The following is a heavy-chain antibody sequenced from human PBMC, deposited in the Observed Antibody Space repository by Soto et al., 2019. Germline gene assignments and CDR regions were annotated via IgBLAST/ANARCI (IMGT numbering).Heavy chain of an antibody. CDR2: ITDTGGDS. D-gene: IGHD3-10*01. Sequence: VQLLVSGGDLVQPGGSLRLSCVASGFTFGSRAMSWVRQAPGEGLEWVSTITDTGGDSKSADSVRGRFAISRDNSRNTLYLQMSSLRAEDSAVYYCASGSKDSYPGSRILDFWGRGTLVTVSS. J-gene: IGHJ4*01. CDR3: ASGSKDSYPGSRILDF. V-gene: IGHV3-23*01. CDR1: GFTFGSRA.